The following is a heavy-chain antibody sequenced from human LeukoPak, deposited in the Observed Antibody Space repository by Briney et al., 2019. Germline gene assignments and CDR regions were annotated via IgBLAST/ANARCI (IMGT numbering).Heavy chain of an antibody. D-gene: IGHD1-26*01. J-gene: IGHJ4*02. CDR1: GFTFSSYW. V-gene: IGHV3-74*01. CDR2: INSDGSST. CDR3: TRGLYGSPGDN. Sequence: GGSLRLSCAASGFTFSSYWMHWVRQAPGKGLVWVSRINSDGSSTSYADSVKGRFTISRDNAKNTLFLQMNSLRGEDTAVYFCTRGLYGSPGDNWGQGTLVTVSS.